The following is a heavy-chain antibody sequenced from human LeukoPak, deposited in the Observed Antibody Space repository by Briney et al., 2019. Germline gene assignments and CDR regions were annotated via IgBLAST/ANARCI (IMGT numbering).Heavy chain of an antibody. Sequence: RASVTVSCKASGYTFTGYYMHWVRQAPGQGLEWMGWINPNSGGTNYAQKFQGRVTMTRDTSISTAYMELSRLRSDDTAVYYCASLKNTVTTTNYYYYGMDVWGQGTTVTVSS. V-gene: IGHV1-2*02. CDR1: GYTFTGYY. CDR3: ASLKNTVTTTNYYYYGMDV. CDR2: INPNSGGT. J-gene: IGHJ6*02. D-gene: IGHD4-17*01.